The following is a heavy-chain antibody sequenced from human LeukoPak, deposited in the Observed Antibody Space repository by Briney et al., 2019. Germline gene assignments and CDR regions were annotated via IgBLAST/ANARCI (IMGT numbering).Heavy chain of an antibody. Sequence: GGTLRLSCAASGFTLSSYWMHWVRQAPGKGLVWVSRMNSDGSSTTYADSVKGRFTISRDNAKNTLYLQMNSLRAEDTAVYHCAREAFNYGDHYFDYWGQGTLVTVSS. CDR2: MNSDGSST. D-gene: IGHD4-17*01. V-gene: IGHV3-74*01. CDR3: AREAFNYGDHYFDY. J-gene: IGHJ4*02. CDR1: GFTLSSYW.